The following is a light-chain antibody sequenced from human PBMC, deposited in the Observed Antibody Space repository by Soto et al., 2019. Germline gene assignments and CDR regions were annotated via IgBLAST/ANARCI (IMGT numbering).Light chain of an antibody. Sequence: DIVKTQSPLSLPVTPGEPASISCRSSQSLVNSNGYTYLDWYVQKPGQSPQLLIYLVSKRASGVPDRFNGSGSGTDFTLRISGVEAEDVGVYYCMQALQAPWTFGQGTKVDIK. CDR3: MQALQAPWT. CDR1: QSLVNSNGYTY. CDR2: LVS. J-gene: IGKJ1*01. V-gene: IGKV2-28*01.